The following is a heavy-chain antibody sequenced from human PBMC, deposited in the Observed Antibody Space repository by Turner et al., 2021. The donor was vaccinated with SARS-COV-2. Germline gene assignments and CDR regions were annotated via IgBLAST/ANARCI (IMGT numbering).Heavy chain of an antibody. Sequence: EVQLLESGGGLVQPGGSLRLSCAASGFPFSSYAMSWVRQAPGKGLEWVSASSGSDGSTYDADAVKGRFTISRDNSKNTLYLQMKSLRAEDTAVDYCAKDLGGYFYYWGQGTLVTVSS. J-gene: IGHJ4*02. V-gene: IGHV3-23*01. CDR1: GFPFSSYA. CDR3: AKDLGGYFYY. CDR2: SSGSDGST. D-gene: IGHD2-15*01.